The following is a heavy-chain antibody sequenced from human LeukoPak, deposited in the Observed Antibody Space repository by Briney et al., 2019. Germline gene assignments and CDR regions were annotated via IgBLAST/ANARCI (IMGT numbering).Heavy chain of an antibody. Sequence: ASVKVSCKASGYTFTSYGISWVRQAPGQGLEWMGWISAYNGNTNYAQKLQGRVTMTTDTSTSTAYMELRSLRSDDTAVYYCARGGQLLRDYYYGMDVWGQGTTVTVSS. J-gene: IGHJ6*02. CDR1: GYTFTSYG. CDR3: ARGGQLLRDYYYGMDV. V-gene: IGHV1-18*01. D-gene: IGHD2-2*01. CDR2: ISAYNGNT.